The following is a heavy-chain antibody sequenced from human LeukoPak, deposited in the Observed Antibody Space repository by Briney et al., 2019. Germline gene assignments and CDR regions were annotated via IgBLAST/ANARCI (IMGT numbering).Heavy chain of an antibody. CDR1: NASFSSSTYY. CDR2: IFYSGST. CDR3: ARHAGGISATGTRPFDY. Sequence: SETLSLTCTVSNASFSSSTYYWGWIRQPPGKGLEWIGIIFYSGSTHYNPSLKSRVTMSVDTSKNQFSLELSSETAAYTAVYYCARHAGGISATGTRPFDYWGQGTLVTVSS. V-gene: IGHV4-39*01. D-gene: IGHD6-13*01. J-gene: IGHJ4*02.